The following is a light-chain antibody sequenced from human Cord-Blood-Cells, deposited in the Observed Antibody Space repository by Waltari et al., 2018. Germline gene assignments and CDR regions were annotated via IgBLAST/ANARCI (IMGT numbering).Light chain of an antibody. CDR1: QSVSSY. Sequence: EIVLTQSLSTLSLSPGERAPLACRASQSVSSYLAWYQQKPGQAPRLHIYDSSNRATGIPARFSGSGSGTDFTLTISSLEPEDFAVYYCQQRSNWLTFGGGTKVEIK. CDR3: QQRSNWLT. V-gene: IGKV3-11*01. J-gene: IGKJ4*01. CDR2: DSS.